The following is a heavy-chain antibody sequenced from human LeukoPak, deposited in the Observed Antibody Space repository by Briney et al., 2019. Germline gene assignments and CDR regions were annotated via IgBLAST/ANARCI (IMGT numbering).Heavy chain of an antibody. V-gene: IGHV3-7*03. CDR1: GFTFNSYW. CDR3: AREYSGWGSNFDY. CDR2: IKEDGSQK. D-gene: IGHD6-19*01. J-gene: IGHJ4*02. Sequence: GGSLRLSCAASGFTFNSYWMTWVRQAPGKGLEWVANIKEDGSQKYYVDSVKGRFTISRDNTENSLYLQMNSPRAEDTAVYYCAREYSGWGSNFDYWGQGTLVTVSS.